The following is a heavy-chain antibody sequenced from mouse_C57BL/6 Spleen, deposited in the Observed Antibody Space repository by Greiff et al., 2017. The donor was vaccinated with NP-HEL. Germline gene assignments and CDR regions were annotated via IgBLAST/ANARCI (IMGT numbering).Heavy chain of an antibody. CDR1: GYAFSSYW. CDR2: IYPGDGDT. V-gene: IGHV1-80*01. Sequence: VQLQQSGAELVKPGASVKISCKASGYAFSSYWMNWVKQRPGKGLEWIGQIYPGDGDTNYNGKFKGKATLTADKSSSTAYMQLSSLTSEDSAVYFCAIEPRRGMDAMDYWGQGTSVTVSS. D-gene: IGHD1-1*02. CDR3: AIEPRRGMDAMDY. J-gene: IGHJ4*01.